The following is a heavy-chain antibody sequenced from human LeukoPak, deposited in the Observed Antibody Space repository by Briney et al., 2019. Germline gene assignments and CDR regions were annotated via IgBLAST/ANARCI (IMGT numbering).Heavy chain of an antibody. D-gene: IGHD2-15*01. V-gene: IGHV1-46*01. CDR3: ARGPSSSRYCSGGSCYWFDP. CDR1: GYTFTSYY. Sequence: ASVKVSCKASGYTFTSYYMHWVRQAPGQGLEWMGIINPSGGSTSYAQKFQGRVTMTRDTTTSTAYMELRSLRSDDTAVYYCARGPSSSRYCSGGSCYWFDPWGQGTLVTVSS. J-gene: IGHJ5*02. CDR2: INPSGGST.